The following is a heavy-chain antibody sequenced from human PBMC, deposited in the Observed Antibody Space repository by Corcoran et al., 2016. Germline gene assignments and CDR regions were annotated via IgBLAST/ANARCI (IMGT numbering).Heavy chain of an antibody. V-gene: IGHV1-69*06. J-gene: IGHJ6*02. CDR2: IIPIFGTA. D-gene: IGHD2-8*01. CDR1: GGTFSSYA. CDR3: ARADIVLMVYANDYYGMDV. Sequence: QVQLVQSGAEVKKPGSSVKVSCKASGGTFSSYAISWVRQAPGQGLEWMGGIIPIFGTANYAQKFQGRVTITADKSPRTAYMELSSLRSEDTAVYYCARADIVLMVYANDYYGMDVWGQGTTVTVSS.